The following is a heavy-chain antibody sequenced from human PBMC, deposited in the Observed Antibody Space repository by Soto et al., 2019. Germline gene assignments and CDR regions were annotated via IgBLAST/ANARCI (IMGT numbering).Heavy chain of an antibody. CDR1: GFTFSSYG. D-gene: IGHD1-26*01. V-gene: IGHV3-30*03. CDR2: ISYDGSNK. CDR3: ARDPWAGPGYYYYGMDV. Sequence: GGSLRLSCAASGFTFSSYGMHWVRQAPGKGLEWVAVISYDGSNKYYADSVKGRFTISRDNSKNTLYLQMNSLRAEDTAVYYCARDPWAGPGYYYYGMDVWGQGTTVTVSS. J-gene: IGHJ6*02.